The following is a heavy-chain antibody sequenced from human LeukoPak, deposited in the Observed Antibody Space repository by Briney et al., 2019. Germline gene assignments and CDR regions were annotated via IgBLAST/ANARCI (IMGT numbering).Heavy chain of an antibody. CDR2: IYYSGST. V-gene: IGHV4-59*01. D-gene: IGHD3-22*01. CDR3: ARGFSYHNNWFDP. Sequence: SETLSLTCTVSGGSISSYYWSWIRQPPGKGLEWIGYIYYSGSTNYNPSLKSRVTVLVDTSKNQFSLKLSSVTAADTAVYYCARGFSYHNNWFDPWGQGTLVTVSS. J-gene: IGHJ5*02. CDR1: GGSISSYY.